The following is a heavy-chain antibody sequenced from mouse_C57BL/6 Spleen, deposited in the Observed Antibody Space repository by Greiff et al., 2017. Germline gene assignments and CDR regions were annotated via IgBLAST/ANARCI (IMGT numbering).Heavy chain of an antibody. CDR2: INSDGGNT. V-gene: IGHV5-2*01. J-gene: IGHJ2*01. D-gene: IGHD1-1*01. CDR1: EYEFPSHD. CDR3: ARHYYYGSSYYFEG. Sequence: EVKVVESGGGLVQPGESLKLSCESNEYEFPSHDMSWVRKTPEKRLELVAAINSDGGNTYYPDTMERRFIISRDNTKKALYLQMSSLRSEDTALYYCARHYYYGSSYYFEGRGQGTTLTVST.